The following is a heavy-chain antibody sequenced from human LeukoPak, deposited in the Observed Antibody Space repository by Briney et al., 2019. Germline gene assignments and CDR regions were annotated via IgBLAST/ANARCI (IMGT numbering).Heavy chain of an antibody. J-gene: IGHJ4*02. CDR2: IRYDGSNK. CDR1: GFTFSSYG. V-gene: IGHV3-30*02. Sequence: GGSLRLSCAASGFTFSSYGMHWVRQAPGKGLEWVAFIRYDGSNKYYADSVKGRFTISRDNSKNTLYLQMNSLRAEDTAVYYCAKDETAMALTFDYWGQGTLVTVSS. CDR3: AKDETAMALTFDY. D-gene: IGHD5-18*01.